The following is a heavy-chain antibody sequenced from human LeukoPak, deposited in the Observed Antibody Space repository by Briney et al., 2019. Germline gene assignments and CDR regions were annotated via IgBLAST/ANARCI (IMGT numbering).Heavy chain of an antibody. CDR2: INPNSGGT. V-gene: IGHV1-2*02. CDR1: GYTFTGYY. Sequence: GASVKVSCKASGYTFTGYYMHWVRQAPGQGLEWMGWINPNSGGTNYAQKFQGRVTMTRDTSISTAYMELSRLRSDDTTVYYCASPAVDTAMVKGCGWGQGTLVTVSS. J-gene: IGHJ4*02. CDR3: ASPAVDTAMVKGCG. D-gene: IGHD5-18*01.